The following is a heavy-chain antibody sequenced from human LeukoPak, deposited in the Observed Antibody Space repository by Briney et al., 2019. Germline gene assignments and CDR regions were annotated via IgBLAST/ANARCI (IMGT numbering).Heavy chain of an antibody. V-gene: IGHV4-59*01. D-gene: IGHD5-18*01. CDR1: GGSISSNY. J-gene: IGHJ4*02. CDR3: ASWRGYSYGYFDY. Sequence: SETLSLTCTVSGGSISSNYWSWIRQPPGKGLERIGYIYHTGSTNYNPSLKSRVTISVDTSKNQFSLKLNSVTAADTAVYYCASWRGYSYGYFDYWGQGTLVTVSS. CDR2: IYHTGST.